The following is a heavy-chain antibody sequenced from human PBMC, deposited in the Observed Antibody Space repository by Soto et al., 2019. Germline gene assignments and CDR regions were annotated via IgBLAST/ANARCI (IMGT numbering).Heavy chain of an antibody. CDR2: IIPIFGTA. CDR1: GGTFSSYA. V-gene: IGHV1-69*13. J-gene: IGHJ5*02. CDR3: ARDPTAYSSSWYWFDP. Sequence: SVKVSCKASGGTFSSYAISWVRQAPGQGLEWMGGIIPIFGTANYAQKFQGRVTITADESTSTAYMELSSLRSEDTAVYYCARDPTAYSSSWYWFDPWGQGTLVTVSS. D-gene: IGHD6-13*01.